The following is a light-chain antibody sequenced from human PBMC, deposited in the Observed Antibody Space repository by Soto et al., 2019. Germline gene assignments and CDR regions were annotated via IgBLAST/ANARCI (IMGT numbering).Light chain of an antibody. J-gene: IGKJ1*01. CDR1: QGISTY. V-gene: IGKV1-27*01. Sequence: DIQMTQSPSSLSASVGDRVTITCRASQGISTYLVWYQQKPGTVPKLLIFAASTLQSGVPSRFSGSGSGTDFTLTISSRQTEDGATYYCQNYNGAPWTFGQGTKVEI. CDR2: AAS. CDR3: QNYNGAPWT.